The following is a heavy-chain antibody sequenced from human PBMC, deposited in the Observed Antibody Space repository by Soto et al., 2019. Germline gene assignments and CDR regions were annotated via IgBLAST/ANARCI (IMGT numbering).Heavy chain of an antibody. CDR2: IWYHGTTK. CDR3: ARPTYYYDSSGPPAY. V-gene: IGHV3-33*01. CDR1: GFSLSGYG. D-gene: IGHD3-22*01. Sequence: PGGSLRLSCEVSGFSLSGYGMHWVRQAPGKGLEWVAVIWYHGTTKNYADSVKGRFTISRDIAKNTVYLQMNSLRAEDTAVYYCARPTYYYDSSGPPAYWGQGTLVTVSS. J-gene: IGHJ4*02.